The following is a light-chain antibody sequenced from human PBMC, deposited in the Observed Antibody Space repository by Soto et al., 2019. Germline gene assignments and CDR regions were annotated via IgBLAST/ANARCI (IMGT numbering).Light chain of an antibody. Sequence: QSALTQPASVSGSPGQSITISCSGSGSDIGTYNFVSWYQHHPGRAPKLIISGVANRPSGVSDRFSGSKSGSLASLTISGLQADDEAVYYCSSYTNTGTLVVFGVGTKVTVL. CDR2: GVA. J-gene: IGLJ3*02. CDR3: SSYTNTGTLVV. V-gene: IGLV2-14*01. CDR1: GSDIGTYNF.